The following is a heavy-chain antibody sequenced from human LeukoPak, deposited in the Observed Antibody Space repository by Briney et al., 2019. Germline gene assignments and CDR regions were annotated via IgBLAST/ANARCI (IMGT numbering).Heavy chain of an antibody. CDR3: ANEVRGIISLFDY. CDR1: RFTFRNYG. D-gene: IGHD3-10*01. V-gene: IGHV3-33*06. J-gene: IGHJ4*02. CDR2: IWYDGSNK. Sequence: PGGSLRLSCAASRFTFRNYGMHWVRQAPGKGLEWVAVIWYDGSNKYYADSVKGRFTISRDNSKNTLYLQMNSLRAEDTALYHCANEVRGIISLFDYWGQGTLVTVSS.